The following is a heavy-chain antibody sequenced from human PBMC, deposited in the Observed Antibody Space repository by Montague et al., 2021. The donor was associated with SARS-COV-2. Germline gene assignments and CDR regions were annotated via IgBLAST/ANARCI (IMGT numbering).Heavy chain of an antibody. CDR3: ARVPPRLRTIFGVAPTCFDH. Sequence: SLRLSCAASGFTFSSYEMNWVRQAPGKGLEWVSYISSSGSTIYYADSVKGRFTISRDNAKNSLYLQMNSLRAEDTAVYYCARVPPRLRTIFGVAPTCFDHWGQGTLVTVSS. CDR1: GFTFSSYE. CDR2: ISSSGSTI. V-gene: IGHV3-48*03. J-gene: IGHJ5*02. D-gene: IGHD3-3*01.